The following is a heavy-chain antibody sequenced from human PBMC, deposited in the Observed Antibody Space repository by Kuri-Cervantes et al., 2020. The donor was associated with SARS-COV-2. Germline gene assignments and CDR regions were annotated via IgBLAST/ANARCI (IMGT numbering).Heavy chain of an antibody. Sequence: ASVKVSCKASGYTFTDYYIHWGRQAPGQGLEWMGWINPNSGGTNSAQKFQVWVIMTRDTSISTAYMELSRLRSDDTAVYYCPRGPSWGYFWWTYRGGWDSFDIWGQGTMVTVSS. V-gene: IGHV1-2*04. CDR3: PRGPSWGYFWWTYRGGWDSFDI. CDR2: INPNSGGT. D-gene: IGHD3-16*02. CDR1: GYTFTDYY. J-gene: IGHJ3*02.